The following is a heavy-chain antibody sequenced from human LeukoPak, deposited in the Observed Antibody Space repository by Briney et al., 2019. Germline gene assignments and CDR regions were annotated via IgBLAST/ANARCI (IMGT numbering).Heavy chain of an antibody. V-gene: IGHV3-48*03. CDR1: GFSFSSYE. CDR2: ISASGTLT. D-gene: IGHD6-25*01. J-gene: IGHJ6*04. Sequence: GGSLRLSCAASGFSFSSYEMKWVRQAPGKGLEGISYISASGTLTHYADSVEGRFTISRDNAKNSMYLQMNSLRGDETAVYYCARDGTPIYSSGWVYMDVWGKGTTVTISS. CDR3: ARDGTPIYSSGWVYMDV.